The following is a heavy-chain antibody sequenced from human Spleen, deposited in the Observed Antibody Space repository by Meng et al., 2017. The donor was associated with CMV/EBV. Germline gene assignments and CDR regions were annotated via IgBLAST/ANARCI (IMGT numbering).Heavy chain of an antibody. V-gene: IGHV4-34*01. J-gene: IGHJ5*02. Sequence: CAVYGGSFSRYYWSWISQPPGKGLEWIGEISHSGSTNYNPSLKSRVTISVDTSKNQFSLKLSSVTAADTAVYFCARGRRGRSNWFDPWGQGTLVTVSS. CDR2: ISHSGST. D-gene: IGHD3-10*01. CDR1: GGSFSRYY. CDR3: ARGRRGRSNWFDP.